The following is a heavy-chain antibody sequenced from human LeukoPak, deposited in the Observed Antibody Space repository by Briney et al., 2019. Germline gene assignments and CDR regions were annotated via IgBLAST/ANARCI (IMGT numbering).Heavy chain of an antibody. J-gene: IGHJ5*02. CDR1: GYTFTGYY. V-gene: IGHV1-2*02. CDR3: ARESKTMIVGWNWFDP. Sequence: ASVKVSCKASGYTFTGYYMHWARQAPGQGLEWMGWINPNSGGTNYAQKFQGRVTMTRDTSISTAYMELSRLRSDDTAVYYCARESKTMIVGWNWFDPWGQGTLVTVSS. CDR2: INPNSGGT. D-gene: IGHD3-22*01.